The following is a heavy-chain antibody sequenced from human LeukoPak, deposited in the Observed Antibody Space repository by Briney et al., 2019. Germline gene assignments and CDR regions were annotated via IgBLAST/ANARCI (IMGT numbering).Heavy chain of an antibody. CDR1: GFTFSSYA. V-gene: IGHV3-23*01. CDR2: ISGSGGST. Sequence: GGSLRLPCAASGFTFSSYAMSWVRQAPGKGLEWVSAISGSGGSTYYADSVKGRFTISRDNSKNTLYLQMNSLRAEDTAVYYCAKVGYCSSTSCYLFGRDADYYYYMDVWGKGTTVTVSS. J-gene: IGHJ6*03. D-gene: IGHD2-2*01. CDR3: AKVGYCSSTSCYLFGRDADYYYYMDV.